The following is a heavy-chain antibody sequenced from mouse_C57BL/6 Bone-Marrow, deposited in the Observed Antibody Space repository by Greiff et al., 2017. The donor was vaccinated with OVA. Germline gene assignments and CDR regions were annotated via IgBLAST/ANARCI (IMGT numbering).Heavy chain of an antibody. J-gene: IGHJ3*01. CDR2: ISSGGSYT. D-gene: IGHD2-3*01. CDR1: GFTFSSYG. Sequence: EVKLVESGGDLVKPGGSLKLSCAASGFTFSSYGMSWVRQTPDKRLEWVATISSGGSYTYYPDSVKGRFPISRDNAKNTLYLQMSSLKSEDTAMYYCARHDGFAYWGQGTLVTVSA. CDR3: ARHDGFAY. V-gene: IGHV5-6*01.